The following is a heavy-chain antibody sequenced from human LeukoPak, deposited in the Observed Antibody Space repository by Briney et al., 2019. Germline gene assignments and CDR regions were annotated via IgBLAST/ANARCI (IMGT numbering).Heavy chain of an antibody. CDR2: IYHSGST. CDR1: GYSISSGYY. J-gene: IGHJ4*02. Sequence: SETLSLTCAASGYSISSGYYWGWLRQPPGKGLEWIGSIYHSGSTYYNPSLKSRVTISVDTSKNQFSLKLSSVTAADTAVYYCARRPNCIAVGYFDYWGQGTLVTVSS. V-gene: IGHV4-38-2*01. CDR3: ARRPNCIAVGYFDY. D-gene: IGHD6-19*01.